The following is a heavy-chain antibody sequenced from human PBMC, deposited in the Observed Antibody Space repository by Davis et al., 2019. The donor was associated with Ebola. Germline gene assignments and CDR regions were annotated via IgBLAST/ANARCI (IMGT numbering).Heavy chain of an antibody. CDR2: INPHNGNT. D-gene: IGHD3-16*02. J-gene: IGHJ6*02. V-gene: IGHV1-18*04. CDR1: GYTFTSYG. Sequence: AASVKVSCKASGYTFTSYGITWVRQAPGQGLEWMGWINPHNGNTNYAQNVQGRVTMTTDTSTSTAYMEVGSLRSDDTAVYYCARNYRPDGMDVWGQGTTVTVSS. CDR3: ARNYRPDGMDV.